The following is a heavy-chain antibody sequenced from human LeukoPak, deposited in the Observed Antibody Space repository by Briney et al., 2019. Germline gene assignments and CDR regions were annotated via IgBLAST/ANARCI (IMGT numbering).Heavy chain of an antibody. CDR2: ISSSSSYI. J-gene: IGHJ3*02. CDR3: ARDHTDDYGESLDAFDI. D-gene: IGHD4-17*01. V-gene: IGHV3-21*01. Sequence: GGSLRLSCAASGFTFSSYSMNWVRQAPGKGLEWVSSISSSSSYIYYADSVKGRFTISRDNAKNSLYLQMNSLRAEDTAVYYCARDHTDDYGESLDAFDIWGQGTMVTVSS. CDR1: GFTFSSYS.